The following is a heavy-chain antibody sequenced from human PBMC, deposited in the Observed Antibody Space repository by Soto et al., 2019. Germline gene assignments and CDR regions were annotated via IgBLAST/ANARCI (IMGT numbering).Heavy chain of an antibody. CDR2: IFWDDDR. J-gene: IGHJ4*02. V-gene: IGHV2-5*02. CDR1: GFSLTTDGVG. CDR3: AHTRLWYFDH. Sequence: QITLRESGPTVVRPRQTLSLTCSFSGFSLTTDGVGVAWIRHPPGKALEWLALIFWDDDRRYNPSLKTRLTITKDTSKNQVVLSMTNVDRADTGTYHYAHTRLWYFDHWGQGAVVTVSS.